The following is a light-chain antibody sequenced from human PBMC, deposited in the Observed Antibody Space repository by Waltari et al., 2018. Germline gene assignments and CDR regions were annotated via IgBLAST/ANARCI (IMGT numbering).Light chain of an antibody. V-gene: IGKV1-9*01. CDR2: AAS. J-gene: IGKJ3*01. CDR3: QQLNSYLSFT. CDR1: QGIRSY. Sequence: DIQLTQSPSFLSASVGDRVTITCRASQGIRSYLAWYQQKPGKAPKLLIYAASTLQSGVPSRFSGSGSGTEFTLTISSLQPEDFATYYCQQLNSYLSFTFGPGTKVDIK.